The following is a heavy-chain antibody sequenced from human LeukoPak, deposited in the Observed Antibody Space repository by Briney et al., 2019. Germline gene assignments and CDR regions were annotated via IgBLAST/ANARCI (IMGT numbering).Heavy chain of an antibody. J-gene: IGHJ5*02. CDR1: GGSFSGYY. CDR2: INHSGST. Sequence: ASETLSLTCAVYGGSFSGYYWSWIRQPPGKGLEWIGEINHSGSTNYNPSLKSRVTISVDTSKNQFSLKLSSVTAADTAVYYCASKGPGRWGSSWGQGTLVTVSS. D-gene: IGHD5-24*01. V-gene: IGHV4-34*01. CDR3: ASKGPGRWGSS.